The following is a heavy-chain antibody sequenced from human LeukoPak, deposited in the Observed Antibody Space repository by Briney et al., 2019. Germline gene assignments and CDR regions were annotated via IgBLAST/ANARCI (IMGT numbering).Heavy chain of an antibody. J-gene: IGHJ5*02. D-gene: IGHD3-22*01. CDR3: ARDITMIVVVINRAYNWFDP. CDR2: IYHSGST. Sequence: PSETLSLTCTVSGYSISSGYYWGWIRQPPGKGLEWIGSIYHSGSTYYNPSLKSRVTISVDTSKNQFSLKLSSVTAADTAVYYCARDITMIVVVINRAYNWFDPRGQGTLVTVSS. CDR1: GYSISSGYY. V-gene: IGHV4-38-2*02.